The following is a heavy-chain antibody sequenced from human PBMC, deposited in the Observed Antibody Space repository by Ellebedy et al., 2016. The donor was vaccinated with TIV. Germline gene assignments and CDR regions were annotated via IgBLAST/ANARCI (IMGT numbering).Heavy chain of an antibody. D-gene: IGHD2/OR15-2a*01. J-gene: IGHJ5*02. CDR3: ARDSRPNIGSP. CDR2: VYPDGRT. CDR1: GVTVNSDY. V-gene: IGHV3-66*01. Sequence: GESLKISCVVSGVTVNSDYMSWVRQAPGKGPEWVSIVYPDGRTFYPDSERGRFTISRDNFKNTVYLQMNSLRVEDTATYFCARDSRPNIGSPWGQGTLVTVSS.